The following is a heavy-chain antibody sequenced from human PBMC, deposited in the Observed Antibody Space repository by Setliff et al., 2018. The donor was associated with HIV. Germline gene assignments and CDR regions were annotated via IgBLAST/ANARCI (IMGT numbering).Heavy chain of an antibody. J-gene: IGHJ6*03. Sequence: ASVKVSCKASGYNFTTYDINWVRQATGQGLEWMGWMNPNSGNTDYAQKFQGRVTMTRNTSISTVYMEMSSMRSEDTAVYYCARGDPRRGYSYGPEYMDVWGKGTTVTVSS. CDR3: ARGDPRRGYSYGPEYMDV. V-gene: IGHV1-8*02. D-gene: IGHD5-18*01. CDR2: MNPNSGNT. CDR1: GYNFTTYD.